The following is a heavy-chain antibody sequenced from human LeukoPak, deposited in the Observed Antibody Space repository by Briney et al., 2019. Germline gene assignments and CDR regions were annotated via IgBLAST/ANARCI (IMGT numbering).Heavy chain of an antibody. J-gene: IGHJ4*02. Sequence: SETLSLTCAVSGYSISSSYWWSWVRQPPGKGLEWIGEISHRGNTNYNPSLKSRVSTSLNKSKNQLSLKQSSVTAADTAVYYCAREAGDYSRGFDYWGQGTLVTVSS. CDR1: GYSISSSYW. CDR3: AREAGDYSRGFDY. CDR2: ISHRGNT. V-gene: IGHV4-4*02. D-gene: IGHD2-15*01.